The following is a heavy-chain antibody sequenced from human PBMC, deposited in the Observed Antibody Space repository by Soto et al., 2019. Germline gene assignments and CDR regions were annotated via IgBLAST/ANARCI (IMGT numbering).Heavy chain of an antibody. CDR2: TYHSGTT. V-gene: IGHV4-4*02. D-gene: IGHD6-13*01. CDR3: AREVNSSPARGPNSFDP. CDR1: GDSISNSHS. Sequence: HVQQQGSGRGLVQPTGNLSLTCAVSGDSISNSHSWSWVRQTPGKGLEWIGETYHSGTTNYNPSLKTRVTISIDKSKNQFSLKMNSVTAADTAVYYCAREVNSSPARGPNSFDPWGQGTLVTVSS. J-gene: IGHJ5*02.